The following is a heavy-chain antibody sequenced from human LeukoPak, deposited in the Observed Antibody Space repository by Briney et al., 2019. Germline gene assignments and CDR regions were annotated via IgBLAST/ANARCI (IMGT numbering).Heavy chain of an antibody. CDR1: GGSISSYY. Sequence: SETLSLTCTVSGGSISSYYWSWIRQPPGKGLEWIGYIYYSGNTNYNPSLKSRVTISVDTSKSQFSLKLSSVTAADTAVYYCARRGYCSGGSCYPTFWFDPWGQGTLVTVSS. D-gene: IGHD2-15*01. CDR2: IYYSGNT. J-gene: IGHJ5*02. V-gene: IGHV4-59*01. CDR3: ARRGYCSGGSCYPTFWFDP.